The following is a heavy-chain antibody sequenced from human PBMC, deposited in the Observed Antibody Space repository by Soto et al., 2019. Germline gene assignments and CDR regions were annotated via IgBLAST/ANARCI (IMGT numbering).Heavy chain of an antibody. J-gene: IGHJ3*01. CDR1: GYTFSNYG. CDR2: VTGDSGNT. V-gene: IGHV1-18*01. CDR3: ARGTGLNDGSDL. Sequence: QVHLVQSGGEVKKPGASVKISCQTSGYTFSNYGITWVRQAPGQGLERVGWVTGDSGNTNYAQNMEGRVTMTTDASTATADMELRNLRSDDTATYYCARGTGLNDGSDLWGQGTVVSVSS.